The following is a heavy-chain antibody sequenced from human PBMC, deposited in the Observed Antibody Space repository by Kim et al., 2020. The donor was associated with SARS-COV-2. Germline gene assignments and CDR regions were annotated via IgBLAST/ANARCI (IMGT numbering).Heavy chain of an antibody. V-gene: IGHV4-34*01. Sequence: SNPSLKSRVTISVDTSKNQFSLKLSSVTAADTAVYYCARGGGGSYSDFDYWGQGTLVTVSS. D-gene: IGHD1-26*01. J-gene: IGHJ4*02. CDR3: ARGGGGSYSDFDY.